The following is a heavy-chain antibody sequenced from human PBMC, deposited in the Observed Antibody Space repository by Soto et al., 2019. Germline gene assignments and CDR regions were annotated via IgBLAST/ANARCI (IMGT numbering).Heavy chain of an antibody. CDR3: ARDFGSSWDYYYGMDV. CDR2: ISSSSSYI. D-gene: IGHD6-13*01. J-gene: IGHJ6*02. Sequence: GGSLRLSCAASGFTFSSYSMNWVRQAPGKGLEWVSSISSSSSYIYYADSVKGRFTISRDNAKNSLYLQMNCLRAEDTAVYYCARDFGSSWDYYYGMDVWGQGTTVTVSS. CDR1: GFTFSSYS. V-gene: IGHV3-21*01.